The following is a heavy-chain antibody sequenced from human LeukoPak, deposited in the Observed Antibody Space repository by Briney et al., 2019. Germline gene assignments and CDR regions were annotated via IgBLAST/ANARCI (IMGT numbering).Heavy chain of an antibody. CDR1: GYTFTSYY. J-gene: IGHJ4*02. V-gene: IGHV1-69*13. Sequence: ASVKVSCKASGYTFTSYYMHWVRQAPGQGLEWMGGIIPIFGTANYAQKFQGRVTITADESTSTAYMELSSLRSEDTAVYYCARESSSSHSWGQGTLVAVSS. CDR3: ARESSSSHS. CDR2: IIPIFGTA. D-gene: IGHD6-6*01.